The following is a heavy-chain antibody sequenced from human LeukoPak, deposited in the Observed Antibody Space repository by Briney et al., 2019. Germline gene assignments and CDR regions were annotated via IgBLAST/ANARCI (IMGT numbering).Heavy chain of an antibody. CDR1: AGSLTTLF. CDR3: ASAHGYSYGSDY. CDR2: INHSGST. J-gene: IGHJ4*02. Sequence: SETHSPISSLDAGSLTTLFCGCICQPPEKGLEWIGEINHSGSTNYNPSLKSRVTISVDTSKNQFSLQLSSVTAADTAVYYCASAHGYSYGSDYWGQGTLVTVSS. D-gene: IGHD5-18*01. V-gene: IGHV4-34*01.